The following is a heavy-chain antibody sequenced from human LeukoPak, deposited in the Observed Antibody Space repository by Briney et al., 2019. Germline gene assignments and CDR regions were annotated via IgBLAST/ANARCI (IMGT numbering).Heavy chain of an antibody. Sequence: GGSLRLSCVASGFTFADHAMHWVRRAPGQGLEWVTGINWNNDGIVYAASVKGRFTVSRDNAKNTLYLQMNGLRPEDTAFYYCARDDYNTLGYNFHHWGQGTLVTVSS. CDR1: GFTFADHA. J-gene: IGHJ1*01. CDR3: ARDDYNTLGYNFHH. CDR2: INWNNDGI. V-gene: IGHV3-9*01. D-gene: IGHD1-1*01.